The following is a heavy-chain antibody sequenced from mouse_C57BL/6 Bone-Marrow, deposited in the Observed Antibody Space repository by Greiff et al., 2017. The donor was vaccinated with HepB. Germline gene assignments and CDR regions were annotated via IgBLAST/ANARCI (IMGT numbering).Heavy chain of an antibody. CDR1: GYTFTDYE. CDR2: IDPETGGT. CDR3: TRWDY. J-gene: IGHJ2*01. V-gene: IGHV1-15*01. Sequence: QVQLKESGAELVRPGASVTLSCKASGYTFTDYEMHWVKQTPVHGLEWIGAIDPETGGTAYNQKFKGKAILTADKSSSTAYMELRSLTSEDSAVYYCTRWDYWGQGTTLTVSS.